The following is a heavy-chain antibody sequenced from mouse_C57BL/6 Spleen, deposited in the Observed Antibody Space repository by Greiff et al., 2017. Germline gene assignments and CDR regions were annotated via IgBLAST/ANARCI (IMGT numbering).Heavy chain of an antibody. CDR3: TLVVAKAY. J-gene: IGHJ3*01. Sequence: EVQLKESGAELVRPGASVKLSCTASGFNIKDDYMHWVKQRPEQGLEWIGWIDPENGDTEYASKFQGKATITADTSSNTAYLQLSSLTSEDTAVYYCTLVVAKAYWGQGTLVTVSA. V-gene: IGHV14-4*01. CDR1: GFNIKDDY. CDR2: IDPENGDT. D-gene: IGHD1-1*01.